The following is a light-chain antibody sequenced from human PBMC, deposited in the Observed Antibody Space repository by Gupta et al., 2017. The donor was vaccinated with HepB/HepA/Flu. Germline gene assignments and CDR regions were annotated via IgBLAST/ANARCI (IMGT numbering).Light chain of an antibody. Sequence: QSVLTQPPSASGTPGQRVTISCSGSSSNIGSNYVYWYQQPPGTAPKLLIYMNNQRPSGVPASFSGSTSATSASLAISGVRAEDGADYYCAAWDASMSGPVFGGGTKLTVL. V-gene: IGLV1-47*01. J-gene: IGLJ2*01. CDR1: SSNIGSNY. CDR3: AAWDASMSGPV. CDR2: MNN.